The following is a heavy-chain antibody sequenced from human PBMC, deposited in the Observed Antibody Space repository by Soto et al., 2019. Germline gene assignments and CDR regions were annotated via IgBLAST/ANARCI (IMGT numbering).Heavy chain of an antibody. CDR1: GDSITNSNW. J-gene: IGHJ4*02. CDR2: IYHSGAT. Sequence: QVQLQESGPGLVKPSGTLSLTCAVSGDSITNSNWWSWVRQAPGKGLEWIGEIYHSGATTYNPSLKSRATRSVDPSNNLFSLKLTSVTAADTAVYFCARDLGTGTDYWGQGTLVTVAS. CDR3: ARDLGTGTDY. V-gene: IGHV4-4*02. D-gene: IGHD1-1*01.